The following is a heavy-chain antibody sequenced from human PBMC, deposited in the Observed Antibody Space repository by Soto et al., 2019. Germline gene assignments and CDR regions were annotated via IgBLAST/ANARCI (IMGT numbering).Heavy chain of an antibody. CDR2: INPNSGGT. Sequence: ASVKVSCKASGYTFTGYYMHWVRQAPGQGLEWMGWINPNSGGTNYAQKFQGWVTMTRDTSISTAYMELSRLRSDDTAVYYCARDSGRSGYTLAFDIWGQGTMVTVSS. D-gene: IGHD3-3*01. CDR1: GYTFTGYY. CDR3: ARDSGRSGYTLAFDI. J-gene: IGHJ3*02. V-gene: IGHV1-2*04.